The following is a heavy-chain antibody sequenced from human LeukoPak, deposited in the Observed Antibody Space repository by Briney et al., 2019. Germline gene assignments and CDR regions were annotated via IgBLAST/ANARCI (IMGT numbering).Heavy chain of an antibody. CDR3: ARAIRGDY. Sequence: GGSLRLSCAASGFTFSSYSMSWVRQAPGKGLEWVANIKQDGSEKYYVDSVKGRLTISRDNAKNSLYLQMNSLRAEDTAVYYCARAIRGDYWGQGTLVTVSS. CDR1: GFTFSSYS. V-gene: IGHV3-7*01. CDR2: IKQDGSEK. J-gene: IGHJ4*02.